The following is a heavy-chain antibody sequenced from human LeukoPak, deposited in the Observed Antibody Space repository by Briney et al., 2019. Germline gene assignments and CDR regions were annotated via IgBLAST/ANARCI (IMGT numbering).Heavy chain of an antibody. D-gene: IGHD2-8*01. V-gene: IGHV3-48*01. CDR1: GFTFSNYN. CDR3: ARETNGYYFDY. Sequence: PGGSLRLSCAASGFTFSNYNMNWVRQAPGKGLEWLSYISSSSTTIFYADSVKGRFTISRGNAKNSLYLQMNNLRAEDTAVYYCARETNGYYFDYWGQGTLVTVSS. CDR2: ISSSSTTI. J-gene: IGHJ4*02.